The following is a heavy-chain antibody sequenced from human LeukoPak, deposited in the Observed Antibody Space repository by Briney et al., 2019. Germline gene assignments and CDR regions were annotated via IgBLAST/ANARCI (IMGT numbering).Heavy chain of an antibody. CDR1: GGSISSYY. CDR3: ASSFTYYYDSSGCPFDY. V-gene: IGHV4-59*12. CDR2: IYYSGST. D-gene: IGHD3-22*01. J-gene: IGHJ4*02. Sequence: SETLSLTCTVSGGSISSYYWSWIRQPPGKGLEWIGYIYYSGSTNYNPSLKSRVTISVDTSKNQFSLKLSSVTAADTAVYYCASSFTYYYDSSGCPFDYWGQGTLVTVSS.